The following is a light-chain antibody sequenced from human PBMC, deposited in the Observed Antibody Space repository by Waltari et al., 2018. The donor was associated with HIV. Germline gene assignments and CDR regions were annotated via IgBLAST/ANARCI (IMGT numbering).Light chain of an antibody. V-gene: IGLV2-14*01. CDR1: SSNGGGYNY. CDR2: EVS. J-gene: IGLJ1*01. CDR3: SSYTGSSTRYV. Sequence: QSALTQPASVSGSPGQSITMSCPGTSSNGGGYNYVSWYQQHPGKAPKIIIYEVSNRPSGVSNRFSGSKSGNTASLTISGLQAEDEADYYCSSYTGSSTRYVFGTGTKVTVL.